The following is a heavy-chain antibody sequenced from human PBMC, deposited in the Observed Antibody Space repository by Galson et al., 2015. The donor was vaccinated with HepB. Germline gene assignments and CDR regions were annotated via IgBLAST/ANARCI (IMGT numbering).Heavy chain of an antibody. CDR2: IYWDDDK. CDR3: AHIGDYGGNAGFRLGNDAFDI. CDR1: GFSLSTSGVG. V-gene: IGHV2-5*02. Sequence: PALVKPTQTLTLTCTFSGFSLSTSGVGVGWIRQPPGKALEWLALIYWDDDKRYSPSLKSRLTITKDTSKNQVVLTMTNMDPVDTATYYCAHIGDYGGNAGFRLGNDAFDIWGQGTMVTVSS. J-gene: IGHJ3*02. D-gene: IGHD4-23*01.